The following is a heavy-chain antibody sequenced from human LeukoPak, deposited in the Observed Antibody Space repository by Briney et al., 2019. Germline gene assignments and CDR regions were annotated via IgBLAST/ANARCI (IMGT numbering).Heavy chain of an antibody. CDR3: ARGYYDSSGYYQGWFDP. J-gene: IGHJ5*02. CDR2: IYHSGST. Sequence: PSETLSLTCTVSGYSISRGYYWGWIRPPPGKGLEWIGSIYHSGSTYYNPSLKSRVTISVDTSKNQFSLKLSSVTAADTAVYYCARGYYDSSGYYQGWFDPWGQGTLVTVSS. V-gene: IGHV4-38-2*02. D-gene: IGHD3-22*01. CDR1: GYSISRGYY.